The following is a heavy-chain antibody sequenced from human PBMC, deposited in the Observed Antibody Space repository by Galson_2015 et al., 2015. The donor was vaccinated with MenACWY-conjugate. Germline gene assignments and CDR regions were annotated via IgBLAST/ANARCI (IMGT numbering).Heavy chain of an antibody. CDR1: GFTFSSYY. CDR2: IKQDGSQK. CDR3: ARVRCTAPTAAGCD. V-gene: IGHV3-7*03. D-gene: IGHD6-13*01. Sequence: SLRLSCAASGFTFSSYYMSWVRQAPGKGLEWLANIKQDGSQKNYVDSVKGRFTISRDNAKNSLYLQMNSLTVEDTAVYYCARVRCTAPTAAGCDWGPGTLVTVSS. J-gene: IGHJ4*02.